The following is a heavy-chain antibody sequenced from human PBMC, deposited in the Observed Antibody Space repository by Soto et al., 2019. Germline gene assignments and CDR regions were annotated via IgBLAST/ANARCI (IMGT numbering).Heavy chain of an antibody. CDR2: INAGNGNT. V-gene: IGHV1-3*01. CDR1: GYTFTSYA. J-gene: IGHJ4*02. D-gene: IGHD3-22*01. CDR3: ALIPYYYDSRGFDY. Sequence: QVQLVQSGAEVKKPGASVKVSCKASGYTFTSYAMHWVRQAPGQSLEWMGWINAGNGNTKYSQKFQGRVTITRDTSASTAYMELSSLRSEDTAVYYCALIPYYYDSRGFDYWGQGTLVTVSS.